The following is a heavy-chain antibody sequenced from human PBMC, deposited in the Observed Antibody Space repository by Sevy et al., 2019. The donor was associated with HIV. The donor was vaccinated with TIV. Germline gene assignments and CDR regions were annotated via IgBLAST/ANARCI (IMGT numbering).Heavy chain of an antibody. CDR1: GYSFTSYW. J-gene: IGHJ3*02. D-gene: IGHD5-12*01. Sequence: GESLKISCKGSGYSFTSYWIGWVRQMPGKGLEWMGIIYPGDSDTRYSPSFQGQVTISADKSISTAYLQWGSLKASDTAMYYCARSRRDGYNPKGAFDIWGQGTMVTVSS. CDR2: IYPGDSDT. V-gene: IGHV5-51*01. CDR3: ARSRRDGYNPKGAFDI.